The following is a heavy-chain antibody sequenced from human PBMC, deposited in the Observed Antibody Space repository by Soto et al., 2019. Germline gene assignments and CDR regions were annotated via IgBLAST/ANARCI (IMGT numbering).Heavy chain of an antibody. CDR1: GFTFDSYA. J-gene: IGHJ5*02. CDR2: VSGSGGST. D-gene: IGHD3-16*01. V-gene: IGHV3-23*01. Sequence: GESLKISCAASGFTFDSYAMSWVRQAPGKGLEWVSAVSGSGGSTYYADSVKGRFTISRDNSKNTVYLQMNSLRAEDTAVYYCAKGAAGSRDAITTFRWFDPWGQGTLVTVSS. CDR3: AKGAAGSRDAITTFRWFDP.